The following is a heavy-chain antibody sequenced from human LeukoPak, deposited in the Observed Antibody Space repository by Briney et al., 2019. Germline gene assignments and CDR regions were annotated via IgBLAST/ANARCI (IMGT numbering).Heavy chain of an antibody. V-gene: IGHV4-34*01. D-gene: IGHD2-2*01. CDR3: AREVPAAPYNWFDP. CDR1: GGSFSGYY. J-gene: IGHJ5*02. Sequence: SETLSLTCAVYGGSFSGYYWSWIRQPPGKGLEWIGEINHSGSTNYNPSLKSRVTISVDTSKNQFSLKLSSVTAADTAVYYCAREVPAAPYNWFDPWGQGTLVTVSS. CDR2: INHSGST.